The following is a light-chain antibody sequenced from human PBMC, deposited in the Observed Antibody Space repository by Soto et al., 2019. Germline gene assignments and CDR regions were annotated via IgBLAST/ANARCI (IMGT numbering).Light chain of an antibody. V-gene: IGKV3-20*01. CDR1: QSVSTSY. Sequence: EIGLTQSPCTLSLSPGERATLSCRASQSVSTSYLAWYQQRPGQAPRLLSYGASSRATGIPDRVIGSGSGTDCPLTLRRLEPEDFAVCFWPQYGGSPATFGQGTRLEVK. CDR2: GAS. CDR3: PQYGGSPAT. J-gene: IGKJ5*01.